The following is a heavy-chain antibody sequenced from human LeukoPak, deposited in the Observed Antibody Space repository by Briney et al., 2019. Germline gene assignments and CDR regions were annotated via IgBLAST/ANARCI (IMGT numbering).Heavy chain of an antibody. CDR1: GYSISSGYY. V-gene: IGHV4-38-2*02. J-gene: IGHJ5*02. D-gene: IGHD6-6*01. CDR3: ARAGTDSSSPDNWFDP. CDR2: IYHSGST. Sequence: PSETLSLTCTVSGYSISSGYYWGWIRQPPGKGLEWIGSIYHSGSTYYNPSLKSRVTISVDTSKNQFSLKLSSVTAADTAVYYCARAGTDSSSPDNWFDPWGQGTLVTVSS.